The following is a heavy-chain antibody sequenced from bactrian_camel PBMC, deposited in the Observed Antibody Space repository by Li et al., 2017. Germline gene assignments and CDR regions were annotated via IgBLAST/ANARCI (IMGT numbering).Heavy chain of an antibody. V-gene: IGHV3S40*01. Sequence: LVESGGGSVQAGESLRLSCATSEYTCWAWFRQAPGKEREGVAASYRGGGSTYYADSVKGRFTISKDNAKNTLYLQMNGLKPKDTAEYYCAAERDSAACSRASFAHWGQGTQVTVS. J-gene: IGHJ4*01. CDR2: SYRGGGST. CDR3: AAERDSAACSRASFAH. D-gene: IGHD4*01. CDR1: EYTC.